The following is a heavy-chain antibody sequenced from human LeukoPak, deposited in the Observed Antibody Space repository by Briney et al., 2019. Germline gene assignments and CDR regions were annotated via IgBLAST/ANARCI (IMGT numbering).Heavy chain of an antibody. J-gene: IGHJ6*03. CDR3: ARGRRDIVVVVAAMEDYYYYMDV. D-gene: IGHD2-15*01. V-gene: IGHV1-8*03. CDR2: MNPNSGNT. Sequence: ASVKVSCKASGYTFTSYDINWVRQATGQGLEWMGWMNPNSGNTGYAQKFQGRVTITRNTSISTAYMELSSLRSEDTAVYYCARGRRDIVVVVAAMEDYYYYMDVWGKGTTVTISS. CDR1: GYTFTSYD.